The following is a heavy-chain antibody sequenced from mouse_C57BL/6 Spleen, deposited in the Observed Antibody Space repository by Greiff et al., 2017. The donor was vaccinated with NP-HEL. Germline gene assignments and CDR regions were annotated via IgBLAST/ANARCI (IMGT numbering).Heavy chain of an antibody. J-gene: IGHJ3*01. CDR1: GYAFSSYW. V-gene: IGHV1-80*01. CDR3: AGGGTTVVDAAY. Sequence: VQLQQSGAELVKPGASVKISCKASGYAFSSYWMNWVKQRPGKGLEWIGQIYPGDGDTNYNGKFKGKATLTADKSSSTAYMQLSSLTSEDSAVYFCAGGGTTVVDAAYWGQGTLVTVSA. D-gene: IGHD1-1*01. CDR2: IYPGDGDT.